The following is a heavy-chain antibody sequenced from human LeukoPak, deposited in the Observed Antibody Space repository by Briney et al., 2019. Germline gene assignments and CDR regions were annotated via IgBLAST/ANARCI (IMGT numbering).Heavy chain of an antibody. V-gene: IGHV4-39*02. CDR1: GGSISSSSYY. J-gene: IGHJ6*02. CDR2: IYYSGST. Sequence: PSETLSLTCTVSGGSISSSSYYWGWIRQPPGKGLEWIVSIYYSGSTYYNPSLKSRVTISVDTSKNQFSLKLSSVTAADTAVYYCAREVVVVVAATDHYGMDVWGQGTTVTVSS. CDR3: AREVVVVVAATDHYGMDV. D-gene: IGHD2-15*01.